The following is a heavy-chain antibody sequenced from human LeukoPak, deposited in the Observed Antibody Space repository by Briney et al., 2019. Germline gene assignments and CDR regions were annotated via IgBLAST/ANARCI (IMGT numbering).Heavy chain of an antibody. V-gene: IGHV4-34*01. CDR3: AGGLHKLTIFGY. J-gene: IGHJ4*02. CDR1: GESLSGGY. Sequence: ETLSLTCAVYGESLSGGYWSWLRQPPGKGLEWIGKVDHYGSTNNNPSLKSRVTISVDTSKNQFSLRLYSVTAADPAVYYCAGGLHKLTIFGYWGQGSLATVSS. CDR2: VDHYGST. D-gene: IGHD2-21*01.